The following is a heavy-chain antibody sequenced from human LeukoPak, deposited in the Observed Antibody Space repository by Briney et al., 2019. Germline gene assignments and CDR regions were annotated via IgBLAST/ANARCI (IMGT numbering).Heavy chain of an antibody. J-gene: IGHJ6*02. D-gene: IGHD1-26*01. Sequence: GSLQLSCAASGFPFSSYAMSWVRQAPGKGLEWVSAISGSGGSTYYADSVEGRFTISRDNSKNTLYLQMNSLGAEDTAVYYCAKDLGGSYFDYYYYGMDVWGQGTTVTVSS. V-gene: IGHV3-23*01. CDR3: AKDLGGSYFDYYYYGMDV. CDR2: ISGSGGST. CDR1: GFPFSSYA.